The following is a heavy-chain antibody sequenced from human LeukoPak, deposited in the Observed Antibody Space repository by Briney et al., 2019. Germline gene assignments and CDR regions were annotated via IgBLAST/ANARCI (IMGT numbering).Heavy chain of an antibody. D-gene: IGHD6-13*01. CDR3: ASQGNVAAGTKAYYFDY. CDR1: GGSFSGYY. J-gene: IGHJ4*02. V-gene: IGHV4-34*01. CDR2: INHSGST. Sequence: SETLSLTCAVYGGSFSGYYWSWIRQPPGKGLEWIGEINHSGSTNYNPSLKSRVTISVDTSKNQFSLKLSSVTAADTAVYYCASQGNVAAGTKAYYFDYWGQGTLVTVSS.